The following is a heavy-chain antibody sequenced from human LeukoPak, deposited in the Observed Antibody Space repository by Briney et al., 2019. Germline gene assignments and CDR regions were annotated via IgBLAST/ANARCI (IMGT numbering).Heavy chain of an antibody. CDR2: IYHSGST. J-gene: IGHJ6*03. V-gene: IGHV4-30-2*01. D-gene: IGHD2-2*01. CDR3: ARGETSTSLAHYYYYYMDV. Sequence: SQTLSLTCTVSGGSISSGGYYWSWIRQPPGKGLEWIGYIYHSGSTYYNPSLKSRVTISVDRSKNQFSLKLTSVTAADTAMYYCARGETSTSLAHYYYYYMDVWGKGTTVTVSS. CDR1: GGSISSGGYY.